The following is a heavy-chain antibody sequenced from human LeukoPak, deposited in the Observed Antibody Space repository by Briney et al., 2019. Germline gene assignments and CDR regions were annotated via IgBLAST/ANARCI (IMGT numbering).Heavy chain of an antibody. Sequence: ASVKVSCKASGYTFTSYDINWVRQATGQGLEWMGWMNPNSGNTGYAQKFQGRVTMTRNTSISTAYMELSSLRSEDTAVYYCARAAAGYSPYGMDVWGQGTTVTVSS. CDR2: MNPNSGNT. V-gene: IGHV1-8*01. J-gene: IGHJ6*02. CDR3: ARAAAGYSPYGMDV. CDR1: GYTFTSYD. D-gene: IGHD2-21*01.